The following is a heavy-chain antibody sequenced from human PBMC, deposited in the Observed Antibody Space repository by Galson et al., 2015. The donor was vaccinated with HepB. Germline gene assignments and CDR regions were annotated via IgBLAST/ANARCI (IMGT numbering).Heavy chain of an antibody. J-gene: IGHJ4*02. Sequence: SVKVSCKASGYTFMSHGISWVRQAPGQGLEWMGWISAYNDKRNYAQKLQGRITVTTDTPATTVYMELRSLTSEDTAVYYCVRWYRGYFDYWGRGSLVTVSP. CDR3: VRWYRGYFDY. CDR2: ISAYNDKR. D-gene: IGHD4-23*01. CDR1: GYTFMSHG. V-gene: IGHV1-18*01.